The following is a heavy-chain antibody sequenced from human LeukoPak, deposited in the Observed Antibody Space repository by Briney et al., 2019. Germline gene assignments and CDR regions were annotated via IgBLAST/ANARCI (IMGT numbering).Heavy chain of an antibody. CDR3: ARDSHSSGFYDP. D-gene: IGHD3-22*01. Sequence: SETLSLTCTVSGGSISSSVYYWGWIRQPPGKGLEWIGSIYYSGSTYYNPSHKSRVTISVDTSKNQFSLKLSSVTAADTAVYYCARDSHSSGFYDPWGQGTLVTVSS. J-gene: IGHJ5*02. V-gene: IGHV4-39*02. CDR2: IYYSGST. CDR1: GGSISSSVYY.